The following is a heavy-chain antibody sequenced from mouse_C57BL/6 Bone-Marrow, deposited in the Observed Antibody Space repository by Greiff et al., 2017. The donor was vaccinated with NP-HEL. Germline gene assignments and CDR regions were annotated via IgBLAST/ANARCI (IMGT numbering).Heavy chain of an antibody. D-gene: IGHD1-1*02. CDR2: VYPYNGGT. CDR1: GFTFTDYY. V-gene: IGHV1-36*01. J-gene: IGHJ1*03. CDR3: ARRWLGPHWYFDV. Sequence: VHVKQSGPVLVKPGPSVKISCKASGFTFTDYYMHWVKQSHGKSLEWIGLVYPYNGGTSYNQKFKGKATLTVDTSSSTAYMELNSLTSEDSAVYYGARRWLGPHWYFDVWGTGTTVTVSS.